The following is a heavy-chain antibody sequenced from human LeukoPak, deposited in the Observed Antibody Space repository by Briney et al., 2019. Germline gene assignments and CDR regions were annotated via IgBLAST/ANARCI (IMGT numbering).Heavy chain of an antibody. V-gene: IGHV3-7*01. Sequence: SGGSLRLSCAASGFTFSSYWMSWVRQAPGKGLEWVANIKQDGSEKYYVDSVKGRFTISRDNAKNSLYLRMNSLRAEDTAVYYCAREITVTTGWFDPWGQGTLVTVSS. CDR3: AREITVTTGWFDP. CDR1: GFTFSSYW. CDR2: IKQDGSEK. D-gene: IGHD4-17*01. J-gene: IGHJ5*02.